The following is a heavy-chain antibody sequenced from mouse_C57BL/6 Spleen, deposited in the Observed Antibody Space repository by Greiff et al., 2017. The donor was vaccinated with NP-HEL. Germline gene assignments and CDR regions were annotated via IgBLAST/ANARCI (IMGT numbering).Heavy chain of an antibody. D-gene: IGHD1-1*01. CDR1: GFTFNTYA. V-gene: IGHV10-3*01. CDR2: IRSKSSNYAT. J-gene: IGHJ4*01. Sequence: DVKLVESGGGLVQPKGTLKLSCAASGFTFNTYAMHWVRQAPGKGLEWVARIRSKSSNYATYYADSVKDRFTISRDDSQSMLYLQMNNLKTEDTAMYYCVRGAYYYGSSGYYAMDYWGQGTSVTVSS. CDR3: VRGAYYYGSSGYYAMDY.